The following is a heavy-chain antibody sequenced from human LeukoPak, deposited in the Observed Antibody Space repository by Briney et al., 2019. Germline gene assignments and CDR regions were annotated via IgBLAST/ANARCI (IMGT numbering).Heavy chain of an antibody. V-gene: IGHV4-4*07. D-gene: IGHD3-10*01. CDR2: IYTSGST. Sequence: SETLSLTCTVSGGSISSYYWSWLRQPAGKGLEWIGRIYTSGSTNYNPSLKSRVTMSVDTSKNQFSLKLSSVTAADTAVYYCARELTMVRGQIYYYYYMDVWGKGTTVTVSS. J-gene: IGHJ6*03. CDR1: GGSISSYY. CDR3: ARELTMVRGQIYYYYYMDV.